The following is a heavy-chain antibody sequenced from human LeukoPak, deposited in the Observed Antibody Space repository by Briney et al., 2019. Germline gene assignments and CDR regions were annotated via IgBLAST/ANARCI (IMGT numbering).Heavy chain of an antibody. Sequence: ASVKVSCKASGGTFSSYAISWVRQAPGQGLEWMGGIIPIFGTANYAQKFQGRVTITADESTSTAYMELSSLRSEDTAVYYCARDGPTILGRRGLGLDYWGQGTLVTVSS. CDR3: ARDGPTILGRRGLGLDY. J-gene: IGHJ4*02. D-gene: IGHD3-3*01. V-gene: IGHV1-69*13. CDR2: IIPIFGTA. CDR1: GGTFSSYA.